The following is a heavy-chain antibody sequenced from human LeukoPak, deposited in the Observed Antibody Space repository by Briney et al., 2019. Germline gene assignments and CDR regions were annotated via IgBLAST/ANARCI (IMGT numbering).Heavy chain of an antibody. CDR1: GGSITSTTYY. CDR2: IYHSGST. V-gene: IGHV4-39*01. CDR3: ARADESLVYGMDV. J-gene: IGHJ6*02. Sequence: SETLSLTCTVSGGSITSTTYYWGWIRQPPGTGLEWIGSIYHSGSTYNSPSLKSRVTISVDRSKNQFSLKLSSVTAADTAMYYCARADESLVYGMDVWGQGPTVIVSS.